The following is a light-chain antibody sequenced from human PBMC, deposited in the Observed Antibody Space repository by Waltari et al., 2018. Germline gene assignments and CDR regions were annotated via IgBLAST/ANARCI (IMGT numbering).Light chain of an antibody. CDR2: DVR. CDR3: SSYTSSSTKV. J-gene: IGLJ1*01. V-gene: IGLV2-14*04. Sequence: QQRPGQARILMIDDVRRRPAAVCSRCSGSTSGTTASLTISGLQAEDEADYYCSSYTSSSTKVFGTGTKVTVL.